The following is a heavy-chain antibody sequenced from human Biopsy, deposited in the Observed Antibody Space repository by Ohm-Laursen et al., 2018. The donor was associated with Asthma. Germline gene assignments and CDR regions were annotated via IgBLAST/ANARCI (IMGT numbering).Heavy chain of an antibody. CDR2: ISFDGTNR. Sequence: SLRLSCTASGFSFSNYGMHWVRQAPGKGLDWVAVISFDGTNRNYTDSVKGRFTISRDNSRNTLHLEMNSLRAEDTAVYYCARAFGCNFFSGAFDIWGQGTMVTVSS. D-gene: IGHD2/OR15-2a*01. CDR1: GFSFSNYG. J-gene: IGHJ3*02. CDR3: ARAFGCNFFSGAFDI. V-gene: IGHV3-30*03.